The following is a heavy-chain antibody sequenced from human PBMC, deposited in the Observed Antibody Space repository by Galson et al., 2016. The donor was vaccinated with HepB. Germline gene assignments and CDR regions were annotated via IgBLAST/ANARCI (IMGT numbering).Heavy chain of an antibody. V-gene: IGHV3-74*01. CDR3: ARGGIFPFDF. J-gene: IGHJ4*02. Sequence: SLRLSCAASGFTFSRYGMHWVRQAPGKGPVWVSRINSDGSSTTYADSVKGRFTISRDNAKNTLYLKMNSLRAKDTAIYYCARGGIFPFDFWGQGSLVTVSP. CDR2: INSDGSST. D-gene: IGHD3-3*01. CDR1: GFTFSRYG.